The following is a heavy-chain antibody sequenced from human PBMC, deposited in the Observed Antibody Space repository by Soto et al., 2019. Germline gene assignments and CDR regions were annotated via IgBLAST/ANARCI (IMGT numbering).Heavy chain of an antibody. J-gene: IGHJ5*02. CDR1: GGSISSSSYY. CDR3: ARHGTWYPYGSGSYFLVPNWLDP. Sequence: SETLSLTCTVSGGSISSSSYYWGWIRQPPGKGLEWSGRIYYSGSTYYNPSLKSRVTISVDTSKKQFSLKLSSVAAADTAVYYCARHGTWYPYGSGSYFLVPNWLDPWRQGTLVTVSS. CDR2: IYYSGST. V-gene: IGHV4-39*01. D-gene: IGHD3-10*01.